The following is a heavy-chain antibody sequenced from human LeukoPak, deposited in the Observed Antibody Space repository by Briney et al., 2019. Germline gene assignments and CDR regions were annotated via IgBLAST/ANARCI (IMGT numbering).Heavy chain of an antibody. V-gene: IGHV1-3*01. J-gene: IGHJ5*02. CDR3: AGAYYYGSGDYNWFDP. D-gene: IGHD3-10*01. Sequence: ASVKVSCKASGYTFTSYAMHWVRQAPGQRLEWMGWINAGNGNTKYSQKFQGRVTITRDTSASTAYMELSSLRSEDTAVYYCAGAYYYGSGDYNWFDPWGQGTLVTVSS. CDR2: INAGNGNT. CDR1: GYTFTSYA.